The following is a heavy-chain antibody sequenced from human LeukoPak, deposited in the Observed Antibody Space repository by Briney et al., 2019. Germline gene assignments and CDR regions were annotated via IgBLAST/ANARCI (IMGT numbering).Heavy chain of an antibody. D-gene: IGHD4-17*01. Sequence: GASVKVSCKASGYTFTSYYIHWVRQAPGQGLEWMGWINAYDNTKYSQKFQGRVTFTRDTSASTAYMELSSLRSEDTAVYYCARVPSGDCFDYWGQGTLVTVSS. CDR2: INAYDNT. CDR3: ARVPSGDCFDY. CDR1: GYTFTSYY. J-gene: IGHJ4*02. V-gene: IGHV1-3*01.